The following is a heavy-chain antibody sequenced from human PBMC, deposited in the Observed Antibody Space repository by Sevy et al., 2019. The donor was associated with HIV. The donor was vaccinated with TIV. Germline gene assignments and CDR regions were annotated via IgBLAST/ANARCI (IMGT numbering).Heavy chain of an antibody. CDR3: ARGLRITMVRGVPYYYYYYGMDV. D-gene: IGHD3-10*01. J-gene: IGHJ6*02. V-gene: IGHV4-34*01. CDR2: INHSGST. CDR1: GGSFSGYY. Sequence: SETLSLTCAVYGGSFSGYYWSWIHQPPGKGLEWIGEINHSGSTNYNPSLKSRVTISVDTSKNQFSRKLSSVTAADTAVYYCARGLRITMVRGVPYYYYYYGMDVWGQGTTVTVSS.